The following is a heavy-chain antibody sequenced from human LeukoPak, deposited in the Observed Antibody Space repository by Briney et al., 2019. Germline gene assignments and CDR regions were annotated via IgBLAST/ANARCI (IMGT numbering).Heavy chain of an antibody. J-gene: IGHJ5*02. CDR2: IYYSGST. CDR1: GGSISSGGYS. Sequence: SQTLSLTCAVSGGSISSGGYSWSWVRQPPGKGLEWIGSIYYSGSTYYNPSLKSRVTISADTSKNQFSLKLSSVTAADTAVYYCAREGPWQIDPWGQGTLVTVSS. V-gene: IGHV4-30-2*03. D-gene: IGHD5-24*01. CDR3: AREGPWQIDP.